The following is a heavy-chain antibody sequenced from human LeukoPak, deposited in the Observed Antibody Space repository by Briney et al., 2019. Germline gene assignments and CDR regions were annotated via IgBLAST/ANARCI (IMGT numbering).Heavy chain of an antibody. D-gene: IGHD3-10*01. Sequence: SETLSLTCTVSGGSISSYYWSWIRQPPGKGLEWIAYISDIGSINYNPSLKSRVTISLDTSKNQLSLKLSSVTAADTAVYYCARDRGGVWFGELSGYFDYWGQGTLVTVSS. CDR2: ISDIGSI. V-gene: IGHV4-59*12. CDR3: ARDRGGVWFGELSGYFDY. J-gene: IGHJ4*02. CDR1: GGSISSYY.